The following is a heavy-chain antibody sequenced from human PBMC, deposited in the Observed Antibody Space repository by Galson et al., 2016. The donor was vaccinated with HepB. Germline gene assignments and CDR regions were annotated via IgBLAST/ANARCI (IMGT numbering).Heavy chain of an antibody. J-gene: IGHJ4*02. Sequence: SLRLSCAASGFGVSSNYMSWVRQAPGKGLEWLSVLYSGGTTFYAGCVRGRFTISRDNSQNTLYLQMNSLRAEDTAVYFCARGGKWQLGSLYFDSWGQGTLVTVSS. CDR3: ARGGKWQLGSLYFDS. CDR2: LYSGGTT. V-gene: IGHV3-53*01. D-gene: IGHD3-16*01. CDR1: GFGVSSNY.